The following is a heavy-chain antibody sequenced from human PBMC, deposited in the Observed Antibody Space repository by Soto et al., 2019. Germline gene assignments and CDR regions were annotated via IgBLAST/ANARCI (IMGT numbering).Heavy chain of an antibody. CDR1: GGSMSSSNW. V-gene: IGHV4-4*02. CDR3: ARSEATGPDY. Sequence: QVQLQESGPGLVKPSGTLSLTCTVSGGSMSSSNWWNWVRQSPGKGLEWIGEAHHSGRTNYNPSLKRRVTKSVDKAKNHFSLKLTSVTGAGTAVYFLARSEATGPDYWGQGTLGTVSS. CDR2: AHHSGRT. J-gene: IGHJ4*02.